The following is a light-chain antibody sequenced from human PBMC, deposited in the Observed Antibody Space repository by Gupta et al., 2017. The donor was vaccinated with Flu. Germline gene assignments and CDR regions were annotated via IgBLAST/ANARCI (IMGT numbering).Light chain of an antibody. CDR2: EVS. V-gene: IGLV2-14*01. J-gene: IGLJ3*02. CDR1: SSDVGGYNY. Sequence: SALTQPPSVSGSPGQSITISCTGTSSDVGGYNYVSWYQQPPGKAPQLMIYEVSNRPAGVANRFSCSKSGNTASLTISVREEEDEADYYCISDASSINLVFGGGTKLTVL. CDR3: ISDASSINLV.